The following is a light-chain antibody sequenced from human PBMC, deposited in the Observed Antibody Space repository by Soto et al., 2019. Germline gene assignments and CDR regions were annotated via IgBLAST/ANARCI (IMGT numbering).Light chain of an antibody. CDR2: EVH. CDR1: GSDVGGYNF. J-gene: IGLJ3*02. CDR3: NSFTSSSTGV. Sequence: QSALTQPASVSGSPGQSITISCTGTGSDVGGYNFVSWYQQHPDKAPKLIIYEVHNRPSGVSNRFSGSKSGNTASLTISGLQAEDEADYYCNSFTSSSTGVFGGGTKLTVL. V-gene: IGLV2-14*01.